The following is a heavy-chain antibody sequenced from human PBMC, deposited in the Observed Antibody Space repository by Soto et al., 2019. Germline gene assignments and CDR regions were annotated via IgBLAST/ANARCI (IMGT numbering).Heavy chain of an antibody. CDR3: TTDSYSTIIDVRFVF. CDR2: IKSGGAT. V-gene: IGHV3-15*07. J-gene: IGHJ4*02. Sequence: EVQLVDSGGGLVKPGGSLRLSCAASGFVFRNAWINWVRQAPGKGLEWVGRIKSGGATDFAALARGRFAITRDDSRNMAYMQMNNLDTEDTAVYYCTTDSYSTIIDVRFVFWGQGALVTVSS. D-gene: IGHD3-22*01. CDR1: GFVFRNAW.